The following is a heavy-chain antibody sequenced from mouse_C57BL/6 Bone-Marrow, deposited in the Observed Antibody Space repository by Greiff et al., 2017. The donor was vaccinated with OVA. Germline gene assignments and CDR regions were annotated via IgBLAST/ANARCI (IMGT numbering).Heavy chain of an antibody. CDR3: ARINDGYYFDY. Sequence: VQLQQSGPELVKPGASVKISCKASGYTFTDYYMNWVKQSHGKSLEWIGDIYPNNGGTSYNQKFKGKATLTVDKYSSTAYMEIRSLTSEDSAVYDCARINDGYYFDYWGQGTTLTVSA. CDR2: IYPNNGGT. J-gene: IGHJ2*01. V-gene: IGHV1-26*01. CDR1: GYTFTDYY. D-gene: IGHD2-3*01.